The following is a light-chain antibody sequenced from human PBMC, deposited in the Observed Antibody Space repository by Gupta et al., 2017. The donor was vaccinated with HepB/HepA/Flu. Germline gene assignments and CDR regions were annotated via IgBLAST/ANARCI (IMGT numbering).Light chain of an antibody. CDR3: QQYDSLTWT. CDR2: AVS. CDR1: QSVSDSQ. J-gene: IGKJ1*01. Sequence: EIVLTQSPGPLSLSPGERATLSCRTSQSVSDSQLAWYQQKPGQAPRLLIYAVSIRATGVPDRVSGSGSGTDFTLTISRLEPEDFAVYYWQQYDSLTWTFGPGTKVEIK. V-gene: IGKV3-20*01.